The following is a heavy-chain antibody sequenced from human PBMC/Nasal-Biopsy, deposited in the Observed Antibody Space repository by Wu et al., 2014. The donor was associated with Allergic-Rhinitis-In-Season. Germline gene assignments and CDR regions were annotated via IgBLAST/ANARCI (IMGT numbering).Heavy chain of an antibody. D-gene: IGHD2-15*01. CDR3: ARDQGPRAASTATFDY. Sequence: LRLSCAASGFTFSPYTMHWVRQAPGKGLEWVAIISSDGSFTYYADSVKGRFTISRDNSKDTLYLQMISLTIEDTAMYYCARDQGPRAASTATFDYWGQGTLVTVSS. J-gene: IGHJ4*02. CDR2: ISSDGSFT. V-gene: IGHV3-30*04. CDR1: GFTFSPYT.